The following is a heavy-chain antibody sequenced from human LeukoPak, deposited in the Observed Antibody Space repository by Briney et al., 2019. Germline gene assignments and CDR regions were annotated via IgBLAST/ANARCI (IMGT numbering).Heavy chain of an antibody. CDR2: IIPIFGTA. CDR1: GGTFSSYA. CDR3: ARAVVAATRMSQLDY. D-gene: IGHD2-15*01. J-gene: IGHJ4*02. V-gene: IGHV1-69*13. Sequence: AASVKVSCKASGGTFSSYANSWVRQAPGQGLEWMGGIIPIFGTANYAQKFQGRVTITADESTSTAYMELSSLRSEDTAEYYCARAVVAATRMSQLDYWGEGALVTVSS.